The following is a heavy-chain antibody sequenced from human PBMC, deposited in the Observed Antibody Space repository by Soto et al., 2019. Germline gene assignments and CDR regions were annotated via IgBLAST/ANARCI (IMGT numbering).Heavy chain of an antibody. CDR2: IYPGDSDT. CDR3: ARHPDDCSNYNYYGMDV. V-gene: IGHV5-51*01. Sequence: PGESLKISCKGSGYSFTSYWIGWVRQMPGKGLEWMGIIYPGDSDTRYSPSFQGQVTIPADKSISTAYLQWSSLKASDTAMYYCARHPDDCSNYNYYGMDVWGQGTTVTVSS. J-gene: IGHJ6*02. D-gene: IGHD4-4*01. CDR1: GYSFTSYW.